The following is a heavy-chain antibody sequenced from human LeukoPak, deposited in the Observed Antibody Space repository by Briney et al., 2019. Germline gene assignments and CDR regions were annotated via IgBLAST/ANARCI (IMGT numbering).Heavy chain of an antibody. D-gene: IGHD1-26*01. CDR1: GFTFSNYR. Sequence: GGSLRLSCAASGFTFSNYRMHWVRQAPGKGLVWVSRINSDGSSTSYADSVKGRFTISRDNAKNTLYLQMSSLRAEDTAVYYCARVSSGSYFGYYYYYMDVWGKGTTVTVSS. CDR2: INSDGSST. CDR3: ARVSSGSYFGYYYYYMDV. V-gene: IGHV3-74*01. J-gene: IGHJ6*03.